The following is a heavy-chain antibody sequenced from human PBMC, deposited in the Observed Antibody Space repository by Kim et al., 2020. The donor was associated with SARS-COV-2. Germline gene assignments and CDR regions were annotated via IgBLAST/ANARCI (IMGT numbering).Heavy chain of an antibody. V-gene: IGHV7-4-1*02. J-gene: IGHJ6*02. CDR3: ASPYDCGPDCYFSMGF. CDR1: GYTFTSHG. D-gene: IGHD2-21*02. Sequence: ASVKVSCKASGYTFTSHGMIWVRQAPGQGLEWMGWINTNTGNPTYAQEFTGRFVFSLDTSVSTAYLQINSLKADDTAVYYCASPYDCGPDCYFSMGFWGQGTTVTVSS. CDR2: INTNTGNP.